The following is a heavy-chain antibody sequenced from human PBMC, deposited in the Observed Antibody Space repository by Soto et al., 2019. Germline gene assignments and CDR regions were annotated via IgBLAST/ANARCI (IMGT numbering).Heavy chain of an antibody. V-gene: IGHV3-23*01. D-gene: IGHD3-22*01. Sequence: GGSLRLSCAASGFTFSSYAMSWVRQAPGKGLEWVSAISGSGGSTYYADSVKGRFTISRDNSKNTLYLQMNSLRAEDTAVYYCAKDLHGGDYYDSSGYYYYYYGMDVWGQGTTVTVSS. CDR3: AKDLHGGDYYDSSGYYYYYYGMDV. J-gene: IGHJ6*02. CDR1: GFTFSSYA. CDR2: ISGSGGST.